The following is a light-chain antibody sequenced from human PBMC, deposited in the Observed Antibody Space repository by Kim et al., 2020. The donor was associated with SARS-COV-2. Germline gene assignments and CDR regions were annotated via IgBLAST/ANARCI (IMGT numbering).Light chain of an antibody. CDR1: QSVSSSY. V-gene: IGKV3-20*01. J-gene: IGKJ2*01. Sequence: EIVLTQSPGTLSLSPGERATLSCRASQSVSSSYLAWYQQKPGQAPRLLIYGASSRATGIPDRFSGSGSGTDFTLTISRLEAEDFAVYCWQQYGSSPPYTFGQGTKLEI. CDR2: GAS. CDR3: QQYGSSPPYT.